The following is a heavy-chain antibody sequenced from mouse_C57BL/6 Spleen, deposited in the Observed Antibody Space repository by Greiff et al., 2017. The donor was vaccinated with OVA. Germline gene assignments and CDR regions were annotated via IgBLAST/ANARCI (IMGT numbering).Heavy chain of an antibody. CDR2: IWRGGST. D-gene: IGHD3-2*02. CDR3: AKKGAQATRARDY. J-gene: IGHJ4*01. Sequence: VMLVESGPGLVQPSQSLSITCTVSGFSLTSYGVHWVRQSPGKGLEWLGVIWRGGSTDYNAAFMSRLSITKDNSKSQVFFKMNSLQADDTAIYYCAKKGAQATRARDYWGQGTSVTVSS. V-gene: IGHV2-5*01. CDR1: GFSLTSYG.